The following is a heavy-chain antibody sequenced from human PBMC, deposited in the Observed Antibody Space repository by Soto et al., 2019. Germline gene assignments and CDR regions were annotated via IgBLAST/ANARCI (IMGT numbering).Heavy chain of an antibody. Sequence: SETLSLTCTVSYGSLSSYYWSWIRQPPGKGLEWIGHISHSGSTSYNPSLKSRVTVSLDTSQNQFSLKVRSVTAADTAVYYCAKCPLESGYLHYYSMYVWGKGTTVTVS. D-gene: IGHD3-3*01. J-gene: IGHJ6*03. CDR3: AKCPLESGYLHYYSMYV. V-gene: IGHV4-59*01. CDR2: ISHSGST. CDR1: YGSLSSYY.